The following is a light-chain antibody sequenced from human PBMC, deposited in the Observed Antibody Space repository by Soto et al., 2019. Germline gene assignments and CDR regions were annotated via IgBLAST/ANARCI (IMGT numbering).Light chain of an antibody. CDR1: SSYVGDYNY. Sequence: QSALTQPPSASGSPGQSVTISCTGTSSYVGDYNYVSWYQQHPGKAPKLLIYEVSKRPSGVPDRFSGSKSGNTASLTVSGLQAEDEADYYCSSYAGSNNGVFVTGTKVTVL. J-gene: IGLJ1*01. CDR2: EVS. V-gene: IGLV2-8*01. CDR3: SSYAGSNNGV.